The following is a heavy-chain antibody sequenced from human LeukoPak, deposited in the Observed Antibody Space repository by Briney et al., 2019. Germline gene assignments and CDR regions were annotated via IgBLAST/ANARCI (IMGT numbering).Heavy chain of an antibody. V-gene: IGHV3-21*01. CDR3: ARGWFGELMIYCYGMDV. CDR2: ISSSSSYI. J-gene: IGHJ6*04. D-gene: IGHD3-10*01. Sequence: GGSLRLSCAASGFTFSSYSMNWVRQAPGKGLEWVSSISSSSSYIYYADSVKGRFTISRDNAKNSLYLQMNSLRAEDTAVYYCARGWFGELMIYCYGMDVWGKGTTVTVSS. CDR1: GFTFSSYS.